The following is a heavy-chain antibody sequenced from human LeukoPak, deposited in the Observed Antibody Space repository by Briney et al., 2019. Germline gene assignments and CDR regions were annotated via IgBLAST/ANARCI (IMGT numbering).Heavy chain of an antibody. V-gene: IGHV5-51*01. CDR1: GYSFTSYR. J-gene: IGHJ4*02. Sequence: GESLKISCKGSGYSFTSYRIGWVRQLPGKGLEWMGIIYPGDSDTKYSPSFQGQVTISADKSISTAYLQWSSLKASDTAIYYCARCSSSGSDSDYWGQGTLVTVSS. CDR3: ARCSSSGSDSDY. D-gene: IGHD1-26*01. CDR2: IYPGDSDT.